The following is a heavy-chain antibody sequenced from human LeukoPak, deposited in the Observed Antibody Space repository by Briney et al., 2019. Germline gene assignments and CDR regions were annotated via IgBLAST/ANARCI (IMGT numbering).Heavy chain of an antibody. V-gene: IGHV1-18*01. CDR3: ARARGKTYYDFWSGYQNWFDP. Sequence: ASVKVPCKASGYTFTSYGISWVRQAPGQGLEWMGWISAYNGNTNYAQKLQGRVTMTTDTSTSTAYMELRSLRSDDTAVYYCARARGKTYYDFWSGYQNWFDPWGQGTLVTVSS. CDR2: ISAYNGNT. J-gene: IGHJ5*02. CDR1: GYTFTSYG. D-gene: IGHD3-3*01.